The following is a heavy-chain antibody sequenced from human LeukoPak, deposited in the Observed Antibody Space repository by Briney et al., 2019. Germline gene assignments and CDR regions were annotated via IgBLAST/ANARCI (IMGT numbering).Heavy chain of an antibody. CDR1: GFTFSNYD. D-gene: IGHD5-24*01. Sequence: GGSLRLSCAASGFTFSNYDMHWVRQAPGKGLEWVSAISSSSSYIYYADSIKGRFTISRDNAENSLYLQMNSLGAVDTAVYFCARGKEKATITALDSWGQGTLVTVSS. J-gene: IGHJ4*02. CDR2: ISSSSSYI. V-gene: IGHV3-21*01. CDR3: ARGKEKATITALDS.